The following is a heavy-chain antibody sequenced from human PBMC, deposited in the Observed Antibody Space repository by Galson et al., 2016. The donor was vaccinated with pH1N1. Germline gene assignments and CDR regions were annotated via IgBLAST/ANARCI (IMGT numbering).Heavy chain of an antibody. V-gene: IGHV3-23*01. J-gene: IGHJ4*02. CDR3: AKVMRGAATPFDY. CDR2: ISDGGATK. CDR1: GFTFGAYA. D-gene: IGHD1-26*01. Sequence: SLRLSCAASGFTFGAYAINWVRQAPGKGLEWVSAISDGGATKLYGDSVKGRFTITRDNSENTVFLQMNSLRAEDTAVYYCAKVMRGAATPFDYWGQGTLVTVSS.